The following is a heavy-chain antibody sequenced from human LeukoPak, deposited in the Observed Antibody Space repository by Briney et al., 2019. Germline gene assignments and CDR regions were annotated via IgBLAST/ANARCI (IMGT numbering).Heavy chain of an antibody. D-gene: IGHD3-3*01. CDR3: AKSPEYYDFRSGYYDY. J-gene: IGHJ4*02. Sequence: GGSLRLSCAASGFTFSRDWMHWVRQAPGKGLVWVSGISWNSGSIGYADSVKGRFTISRDNAKNSLYLQMNSLRAEDTALYYCAKSPEYYDFRSGYYDYWGQGTLVTVSS. V-gene: IGHV3-9*01. CDR1: GFTFSRDW. CDR2: ISWNSGSI.